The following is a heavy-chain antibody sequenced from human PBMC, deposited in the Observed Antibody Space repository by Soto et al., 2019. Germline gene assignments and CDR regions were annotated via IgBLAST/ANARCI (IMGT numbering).Heavy chain of an antibody. CDR2: IYWDDDK. V-gene: IGHV2-5*02. CDR3: AHRPCTMVRGVIYFDY. D-gene: IGHD3-10*01. J-gene: IGHJ4*02. Sequence: QITLKESGPTLVKPTQTLTLTCTFSGFSLSTSGVGVGWIRQPPGKALEWLALIYWDDDKRYSPSLKSRLTITKDTSKNQVVLTMTNMDPVDTATYYCAHRPCTMVRGVIYFDYWGQGTLVTVSS. CDR1: GFSLSTSGVG.